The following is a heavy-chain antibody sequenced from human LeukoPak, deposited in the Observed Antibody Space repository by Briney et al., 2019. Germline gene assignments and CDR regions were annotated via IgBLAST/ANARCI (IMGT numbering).Heavy chain of an antibody. CDR1: GFTFSSYA. CDR2: ISGSGGST. Sequence: GSLRLSCAASGFTFSSYAMSWVRQAPGTGLEWVSAISGSGGSTYYADSVKGRFTISRDNSKNTLYLQMNSLRAEDTAVYYCARGRDWSYAFDIWGQGTMVTVSS. D-gene: IGHD3/OR15-3a*01. CDR3: ARGRDWSYAFDI. J-gene: IGHJ3*02. V-gene: IGHV3-23*01.